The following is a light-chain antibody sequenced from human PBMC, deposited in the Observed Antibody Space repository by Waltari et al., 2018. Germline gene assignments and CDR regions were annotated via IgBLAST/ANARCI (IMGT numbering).Light chain of an antibody. CDR2: SAS. CDR3: QQYAYSPLT. V-gene: IGKV3-20*01. CDR1: QSVTSSY. Sequence: EIVLTQSPRTLSLSPVDRATLSCRASQSVTSSYLAWYQQKPGQAPRLLIYSASSRATGIPNRFSGSGSGTDFTLTISGLEPEDFAVYYCQQYAYSPLTFGGGTKVEIK. J-gene: IGKJ4*01.